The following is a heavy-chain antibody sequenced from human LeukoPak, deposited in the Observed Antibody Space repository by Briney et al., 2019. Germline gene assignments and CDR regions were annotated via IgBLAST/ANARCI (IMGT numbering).Heavy chain of an antibody. J-gene: IGHJ4*02. CDR1: GYTFTSYY. D-gene: IGHD6-13*01. V-gene: IGHV1-46*01. CDR3: SRDLPYSSSWESIDY. CDR2: INPSGGST. Sequence: ASVKVSCKASGYTFTSYYMHWVRQAPGQGLEWMGIINPSGGSTSYAQKFQGRVTMTRDMSTSTVYMELSSLRSEDTAVYYCSRDLPYSSSWESIDYWGQGTLVTVSS.